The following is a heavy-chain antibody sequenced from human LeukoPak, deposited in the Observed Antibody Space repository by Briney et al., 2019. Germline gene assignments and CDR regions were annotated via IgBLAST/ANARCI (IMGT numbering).Heavy chain of an antibody. V-gene: IGHV4-38-2*01. J-gene: IGHJ4*02. Sequence: PSETLSLTCAVSGYSICSGDYWGWIRQSPGKGLEWIGNIFHSGSTYHNPSLKSRVTISVDTSKNEFSLKLSSVTAADTAVYYCARGIYYLIEYWGQGTLVTVSS. D-gene: IGHD3-10*01. CDR2: IFHSGST. CDR3: ARGIYYLIEY. CDR1: GYSICSGDY.